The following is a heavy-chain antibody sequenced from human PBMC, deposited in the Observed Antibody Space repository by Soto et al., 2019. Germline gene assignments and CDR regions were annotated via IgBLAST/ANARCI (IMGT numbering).Heavy chain of an antibody. Sequence: EVQLVESGGGLVQPGGSLRLSCAASGFTFSSYEMNWVRQAPGKGLEWVSYISSSGSTIYYADSVKGRFTISRDNAKNSLYLQMNSLRAEDTAVYYCARECGVYDSSGYYFDYWGQGTLVTVSS. V-gene: IGHV3-48*03. D-gene: IGHD3-22*01. CDR2: ISSSGSTI. CDR3: ARECGVYDSSGYYFDY. J-gene: IGHJ4*02. CDR1: GFTFSSYE.